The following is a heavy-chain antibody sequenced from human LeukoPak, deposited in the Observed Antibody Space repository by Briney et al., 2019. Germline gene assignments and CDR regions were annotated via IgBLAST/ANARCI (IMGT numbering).Heavy chain of an antibody. CDR3: ARGTLWFGGPSRGIMGV. Sequence: ASVKVSCKASGYTFTSYAMNWVRQATGQGLEWMGWMNPNSGNTGYAQKFQGRVTITRNTSISTAYMELSSLRSEDTAVYYCARGTLWFGGPSRGIMGVWGKGTTVTVSS. D-gene: IGHD3-10*01. CDR2: MNPNSGNT. CDR1: GYTFTSYA. J-gene: IGHJ6*04. V-gene: IGHV1-8*03.